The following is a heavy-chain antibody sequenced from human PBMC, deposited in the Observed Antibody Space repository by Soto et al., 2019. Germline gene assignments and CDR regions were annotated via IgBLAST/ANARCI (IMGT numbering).Heavy chain of an antibody. CDR2: INSDGSST. J-gene: IGHJ6*02. CDR3: ARDSSSWYDLGMDV. V-gene: IGHV3-74*01. D-gene: IGHD6-13*01. CDR1: GFTFSSYR. Sequence: GGSLRLSCAASGFTFSSYRMHWVRQAPGKGLVWVSRINSDGSSTSYADSVKGRFTISRDNAKNTLYLQMNSLRAEDTAVYYCARDSSSWYDLGMDVWGQGTTVTVSS.